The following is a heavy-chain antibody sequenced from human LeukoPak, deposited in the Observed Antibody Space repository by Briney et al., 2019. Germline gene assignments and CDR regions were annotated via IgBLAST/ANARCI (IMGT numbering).Heavy chain of an antibody. CDR3: ARDFRYGSGSYYCY. CDR2: ISAYNGNT. D-gene: IGHD3-10*01. Sequence: ASVKVSCKASGYTFTSYGISWVRQAPGQGLKWMGWISAYNGNTNYAQKLQGRVTMTTDTSTSTAYMELRSLRSDDTAVYYCARDFRYGSGSYYCYWGQGTLVTVSS. J-gene: IGHJ4*02. CDR1: GYTFTSYG. V-gene: IGHV1-18*04.